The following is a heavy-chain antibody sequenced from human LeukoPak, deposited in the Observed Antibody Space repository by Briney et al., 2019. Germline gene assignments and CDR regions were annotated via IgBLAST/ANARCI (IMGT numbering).Heavy chain of an antibody. CDR2: ISGSGDST. Sequence: GGSLRLSCAAPGFTFSSYAMSWVRQAPGKGLEWVSAISGSGDSTYYADSVKGRFTISRDNSKNTLYVQMNSLRAEDTAVYYCAKAPQVTARGVVDYWGQGTLVTVSS. CDR3: AKAPQVTARGVVDY. CDR1: GFTFSSYA. J-gene: IGHJ4*02. D-gene: IGHD4-11*01. V-gene: IGHV3-23*01.